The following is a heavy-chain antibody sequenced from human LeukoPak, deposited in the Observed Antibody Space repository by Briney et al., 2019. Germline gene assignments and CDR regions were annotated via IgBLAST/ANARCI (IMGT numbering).Heavy chain of an antibody. CDR1: GYSFTSYW. V-gene: IGHV5-51*01. CDR2: IYPGDSDT. Sequence: GESLKISCKGSGYSFTSYWIGWVRQMPGKGLEWMGIIYPGDSDTRYSPSFQGQVTISADKSISTAYLQWSSLKASDTAMYYCARLGRDSSGYKDWFDPWGQGTLVTVSS. CDR3: ARLGRDSSGYKDWFDP. J-gene: IGHJ5*02. D-gene: IGHD3-22*01.